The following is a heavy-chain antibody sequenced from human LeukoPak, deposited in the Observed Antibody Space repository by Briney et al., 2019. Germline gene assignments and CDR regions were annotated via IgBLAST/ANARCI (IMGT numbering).Heavy chain of an antibody. Sequence: GASVKVSFKASGYTFTGYYMHWVRQAPGQGLEWMGWINPNSGGTNYAQKFQGRVTMTRGTSISTAYMELSRLRSDDTAVYYCARELVDIVATSYFGIWGQGTMVTVSS. CDR1: GYTFTGYY. D-gene: IGHD5-12*01. V-gene: IGHV1-2*02. J-gene: IGHJ3*02. CDR2: INPNSGGT. CDR3: ARELVDIVATSYFGI.